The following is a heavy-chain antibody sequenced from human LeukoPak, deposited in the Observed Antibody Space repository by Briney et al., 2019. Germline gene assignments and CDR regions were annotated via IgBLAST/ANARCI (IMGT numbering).Heavy chain of an antibody. D-gene: IGHD3-22*01. J-gene: IGHJ4*02. CDR3: AKDYYYDSSGYSQAFDY. CDR2: ISGSGGST. V-gene: IGHV3-23*01. Sequence: GSLRLSCAASGFTFSSYAMSWVRQAPGKGLEWVSAISGSGGSTYYADSVKGRFTISRDNSKNTLYLQMNSLRAEDTAVYYCAKDYYYDSSGYSQAFDYWGQGTLVTVSS. CDR1: GFTFSSYA.